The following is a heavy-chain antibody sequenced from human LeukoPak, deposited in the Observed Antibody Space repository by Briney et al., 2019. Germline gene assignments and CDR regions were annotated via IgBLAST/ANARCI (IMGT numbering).Heavy chain of an antibody. CDR3: ARLYGSGSPDY. CDR1: GGSISSGGYY. D-gene: IGHD3-10*01. V-gene: IGHV4-31*03. J-gene: IGHJ4*02. CDR2: IYYSGST. Sequence: TSETLSLTCTVSGGSISSGGYYWSWLRQHPGKGLEWIGYIYYSGSTYYNPSLKSRVTISVDTSKNQFSLKLSSVTAADTAVYYCARLYGSGSPDYWGQGTLVTVSS.